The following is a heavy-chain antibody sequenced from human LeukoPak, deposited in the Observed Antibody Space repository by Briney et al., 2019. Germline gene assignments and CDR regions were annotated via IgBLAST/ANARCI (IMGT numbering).Heavy chain of an antibody. D-gene: IGHD3-3*01. V-gene: IGHV4-39*01. Sequence: SETLSLTCTVSGGSISSSSYYWGWIRQPPGKGLEWIGSIYYSGSTYYNPSLKSRVTISVDTSKNQFSLKLSSVTAADTAVYYCARRRGLFREAPLDYWGQGTLVTVSS. CDR3: ARRRGLFREAPLDY. CDR2: IYYSGST. J-gene: IGHJ4*02. CDR1: GGSISSSSYY.